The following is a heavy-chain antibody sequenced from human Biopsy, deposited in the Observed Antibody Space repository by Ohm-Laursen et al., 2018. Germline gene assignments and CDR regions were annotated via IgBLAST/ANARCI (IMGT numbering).Heavy chain of an antibody. D-gene: IGHD6-19*01. CDR2: THDTGTT. CDR3: AAGATWLVHY. J-gene: IGHJ4*02. CDR1: GDSISFPY. V-gene: IGHV4-59*11. Sequence: SETLSLTCTASGDSISFPYWGWFRQPPGKGLEYIGSTHDTGTTDYSPSLKTRVSLSVDTFTKVFSLILSSVTAADTAVYYCAAGATWLVHYWGQGTLVTVSS.